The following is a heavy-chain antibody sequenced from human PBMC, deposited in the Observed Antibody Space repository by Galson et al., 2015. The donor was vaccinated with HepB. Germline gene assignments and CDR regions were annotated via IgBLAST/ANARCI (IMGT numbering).Heavy chain of an antibody. V-gene: IGHV1-69*10. CDR2: IIPIFNIV. Sequence: SVKVSCKASGGTFSNYAISWVRQAPGQGLEWMGGIIPIFNIVNYAQKFQGRVTITADKSTSTAYMEVSSLRSEDTAVYYCARYDYGDDTSFDYRGQGTLVTVSS. D-gene: IGHD4-17*01. CDR3: ARYDYGDDTSFDY. CDR1: GGTFSNYA. J-gene: IGHJ4*02.